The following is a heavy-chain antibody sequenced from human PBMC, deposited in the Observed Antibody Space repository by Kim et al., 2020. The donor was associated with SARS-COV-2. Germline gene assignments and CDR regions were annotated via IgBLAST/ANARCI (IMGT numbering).Heavy chain of an antibody. J-gene: IGHJ3*02. CDR2: ISYDGSNK. D-gene: IGHD2-21*02. V-gene: IGHV3-30*04. CDR1: GFTFSSYA. Sequence: GGSLRLSCAASGFTFSSYAMHWVRQAPGKGLEWVAVISYDGSNKYYADSVKGRFTISRDNSKNTLYLQMNSLRAEDTAVYYCAKLAYCGGDCYSTDAFAIWGQGTLVTVSS. CDR3: AKLAYCGGDCYSTDAFAI.